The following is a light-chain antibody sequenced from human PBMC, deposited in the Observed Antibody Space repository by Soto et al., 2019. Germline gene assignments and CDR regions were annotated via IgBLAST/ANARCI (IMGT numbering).Light chain of an antibody. V-gene: IGKV1-5*01. CDR3: QQYNSYAWT. CDR1: QSISSW. J-gene: IGKJ1*01. CDR2: DAS. Sequence: DIQMTQSPSTLTASVGSTATITCRASQSISSWLAWYQQKPGKAPKLLIYDASSLESGVPSRFSGSGSGTEFTLTISSLQPDDFATYYCQQYNSYAWTFGQGAKVDI.